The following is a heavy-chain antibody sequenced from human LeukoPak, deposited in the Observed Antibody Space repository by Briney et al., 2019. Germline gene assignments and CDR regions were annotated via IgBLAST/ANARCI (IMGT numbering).Heavy chain of an antibody. CDR1: GGSIGSYY. V-gene: IGHV4-59*08. CDR3: ARPGVGSGRYGAFDI. Sequence: SETLSLTCTVSGGSIGSYYLSWIRQPPGKGLEWLGYIYYTCSTDYNASLVRRGTMSVDTSTNQFSLKLISMAAADTAVYYCARPGVGSGRYGAFDIWGQGTMVTVSS. CDR2: IYYTCST. J-gene: IGHJ3*02. D-gene: IGHD1-26*01.